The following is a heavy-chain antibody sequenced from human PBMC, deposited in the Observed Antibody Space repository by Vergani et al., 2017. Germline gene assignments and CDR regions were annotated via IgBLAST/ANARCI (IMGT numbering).Heavy chain of an antibody. CDR3: ARDGRIAVAGSQY. V-gene: IGHV3-66*01. CDR2: IYSGGST. CDR1: GFTVSSNY. Sequence: EVQLVESGGGLVQPGGSLRLSCAASGFTVSSNYMSWVRQAPGKGLEWVSVIYSGGSTYYADSVKGRFTISRDNAKNSLYLQMNSLRAEDTAVYYCARDGRIAVAGSQYWGQGTLVTVSS. D-gene: IGHD6-19*01. J-gene: IGHJ4*02.